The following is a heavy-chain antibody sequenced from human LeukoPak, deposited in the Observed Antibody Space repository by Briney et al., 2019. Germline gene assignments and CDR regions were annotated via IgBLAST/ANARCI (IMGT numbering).Heavy chain of an antibody. D-gene: IGHD5-18*01. CDR2: ISSSGSTI. J-gene: IGHJ4*02. V-gene: IGHV3-48*03. CDR3: ARDYNYGFDY. Sequence: PGGSLRLSCAASGFTFSSYEMNWVRQAPGKGLEWVSYISSSGSTIYYADSVRGRFTNSRDNAKNSLYLQMNSLRDEDTAVYYCARDYNYGFDYWGQGTLVTVSS. CDR1: GFTFSSYE.